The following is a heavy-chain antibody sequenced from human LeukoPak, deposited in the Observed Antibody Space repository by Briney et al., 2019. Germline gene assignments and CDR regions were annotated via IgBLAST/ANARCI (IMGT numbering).Heavy chain of an antibody. CDR2: VYISEIT. CDR3: ARCRARSASCYTGFDS. V-gene: IGHV4-4*07. D-gene: IGHD2-2*01. Sequence: SETLSLTCTVSGGSISSYYWCWIRQPAGTGLEWIGRVYISEITNYNHSLTRRVTVSVDTAKNQFSLKPSSVPPADTPVYYCARCRARSASCYTGFDSRGPGNPGTGS. CDR1: GGSISSYY. J-gene: IGHJ4*02.